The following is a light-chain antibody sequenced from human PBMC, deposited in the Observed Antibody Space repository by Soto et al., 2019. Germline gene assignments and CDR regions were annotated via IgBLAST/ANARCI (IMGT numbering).Light chain of an antibody. CDR2: EVS. CDR1: SSDVGGYNY. J-gene: IGLJ3*02. Sequence: SVLTQPASVSGSPGQSITISCTGTSSDVGGYNYVSRYQQHPGKAPKLMIYEVSNRHSGVSNRFSGSKSGNTASLTISGLQAEDEADYYCSSYTNSSTRVFGGGTKLTVL. CDR3: SSYTNSSTRV. V-gene: IGLV2-14*01.